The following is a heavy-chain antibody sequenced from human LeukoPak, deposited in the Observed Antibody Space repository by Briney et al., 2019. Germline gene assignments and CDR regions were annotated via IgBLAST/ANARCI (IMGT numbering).Heavy chain of an antibody. CDR3: ARGDYDIYDY. Sequence: GESLKISCKGSGYSFTSYWISWARQLPGKGLEWMGRIDPSDSYTNYGPSFQGHVTISADKSISTAYLQWSSLKASDTAMYYCARGDYDIYDYWGQGTLVTVSS. J-gene: IGHJ4*02. CDR1: GYSFTSYW. CDR2: IDPSDSYT. D-gene: IGHD3-9*01. V-gene: IGHV5-10-1*01.